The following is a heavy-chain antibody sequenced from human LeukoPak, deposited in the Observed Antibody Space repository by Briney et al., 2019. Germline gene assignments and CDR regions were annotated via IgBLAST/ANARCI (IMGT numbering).Heavy chain of an antibody. D-gene: IGHD6-13*01. V-gene: IGHV1-69*05. Sequence: SVKVYCKASGGTFSSYAINWVRQAPGQGLEWMGRIVPIFGTTNYAQKFQGRVTITTDESTSTAYMELSSLRSEDTAVYYCARDRGERGSSWSLPAHGFDIWGQGTMVTVSS. J-gene: IGHJ3*02. CDR3: ARDRGERGSSWSLPAHGFDI. CDR1: GGTFSSYA. CDR2: IVPIFGTT.